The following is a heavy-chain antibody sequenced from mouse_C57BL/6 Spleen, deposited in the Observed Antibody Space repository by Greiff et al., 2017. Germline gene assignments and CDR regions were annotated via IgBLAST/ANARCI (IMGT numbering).Heavy chain of an antibody. CDR2: IDPSDSYT. V-gene: IGHV1-69*01. J-gene: IGHJ4*01. CDR3: ARRDSYYGSSPYAMDY. CDR1: GYTFTSYW. Sequence: QVQLQQPGAELVMPGASVKLSCKASGYTFTSYWMHWVKQRPGQGLEWIGEIDPSDSYTNYNQKFKGKSTLTVDKSSSTAYMQLSSLTSEDSAVYYCARRDSYYGSSPYAMDYWGQGTSVTVSS. D-gene: IGHD1-1*01.